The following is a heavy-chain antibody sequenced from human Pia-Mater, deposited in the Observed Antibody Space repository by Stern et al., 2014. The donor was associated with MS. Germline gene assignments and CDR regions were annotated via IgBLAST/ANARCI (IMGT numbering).Heavy chain of an antibody. CDR2: TYYSGDT. J-gene: IGHJ4*02. V-gene: IGHV4-59*01. CDR3: ARDLSD. D-gene: IGHD2/OR15-2a*01. CDR1: GVSISDYF. Sequence: QVQLQESSPGLVQPSETLSLTCTVSGVSISDYFWNWIRQPPGKGLEWIGSTYYSGDTNYNPSLKSRVTISLDTSKNQFSLELHSVTAADTAVYYCARDLSDWGQGTLVTVSS.